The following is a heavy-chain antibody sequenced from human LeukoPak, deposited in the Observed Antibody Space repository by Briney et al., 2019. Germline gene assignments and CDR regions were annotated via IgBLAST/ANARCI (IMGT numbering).Heavy chain of an antibody. D-gene: IGHD3-10*01. Sequence: PGGSLRLSCAASGLSVSNNYMSWVRQAPGKGLEWVSILYSGGNTYYADSVKRRFTISSDRSQNTLYLQMDNLSADDTAVYYCAKTQGRYYDGFYLDSWGQGTLATVSS. CDR3: AKTQGRYYDGFYLDS. CDR1: GLSVSNNY. J-gene: IGHJ4*02. V-gene: IGHV3-53*01. CDR2: LYSGGNT.